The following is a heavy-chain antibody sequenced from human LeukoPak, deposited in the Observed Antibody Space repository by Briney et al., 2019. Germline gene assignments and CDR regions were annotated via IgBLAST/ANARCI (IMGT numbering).Heavy chain of an antibody. CDR3: ARRRGYCSGGSCYLQFDY. Sequence: SETLSLTCTVSGGSIRSSSYYWGWIRQPPGKGLEWIGSIYYSGSTYYNPSLKSRVTISVDTSKNQFSLKLSSVTAADTAVYYCARRRGYCSGGSCYLQFDYWGQGTLVTVSS. V-gene: IGHV4-39*01. D-gene: IGHD2-15*01. J-gene: IGHJ4*02. CDR2: IYYSGST. CDR1: GGSIRSSSYY.